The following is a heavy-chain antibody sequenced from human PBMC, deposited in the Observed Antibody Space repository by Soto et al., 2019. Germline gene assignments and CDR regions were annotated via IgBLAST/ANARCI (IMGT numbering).Heavy chain of an antibody. J-gene: IGHJ6*03. D-gene: IGHD2-15*01. CDR3: ARAISIAFVYYYMDV. Sequence: QVQLVQSGAEVKKPGASVKVSCKASGYSFTSYGISWVRQAPGQGLEWMGWISAYNGNTNYAHKLQGRVTMTTDTSTSTAYMELRSLRSDDTAVNYCARAISIAFVYYYMDVWGKGTTVTVSS. V-gene: IGHV1-18*01. CDR1: GYSFTSYG. CDR2: ISAYNGNT.